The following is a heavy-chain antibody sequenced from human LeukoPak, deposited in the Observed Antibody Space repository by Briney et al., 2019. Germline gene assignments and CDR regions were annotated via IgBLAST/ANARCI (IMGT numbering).Heavy chain of an antibody. CDR2: ITGSGDGT. CDR3: VKGFVHPTYYFDY. V-gene: IGHV3-23*01. Sequence: PGGSLRLSCAASGFTFSSYAMIWVRQAPGKRLEWISSITGSGDGTYYADSVRGRFTISRDNSENTLYLQVGSLRAEDTAVYFCVKGFVHPTYYFDYWGQGTLVTVSS. J-gene: IGHJ4*02. D-gene: IGHD3-10*01. CDR1: GFTFSSYA.